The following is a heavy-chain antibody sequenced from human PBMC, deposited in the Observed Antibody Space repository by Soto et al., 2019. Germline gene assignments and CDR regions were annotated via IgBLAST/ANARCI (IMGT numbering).Heavy chain of an antibody. CDR2: ISYDGSNK. CDR3: AKDMGGITMIVVVAGMDV. J-gene: IGHJ6*02. Sequence: QVQLVESGGGVVQPGRSLRLSCAASGFTFSSYGMHWVRQAPGKGLEWVAVISYDGSNKYYADSVKGRFTIYRENSKNTMYLQMNSLRAEDTAVYYCAKDMGGITMIVVVAGMDVWGQGTTVTVSS. D-gene: IGHD3-22*01. CDR1: GFTFSSYG. V-gene: IGHV3-30*18.